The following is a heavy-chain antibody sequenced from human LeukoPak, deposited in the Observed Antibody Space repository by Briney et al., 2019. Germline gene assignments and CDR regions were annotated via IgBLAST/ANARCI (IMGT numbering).Heavy chain of an antibody. D-gene: IGHD3-22*01. V-gene: IGHV4-34*01. Sequence: SETLSLTCAVYGGSFSGYYWSWIRQPPGKGLEWIGEINHSGSTNYNPSLKSRVTISVDTSKNQFSLKLSSVTAADTAVYYCARGLGYYYDTHFDYWGQGTLATVSS. CDR2: INHSGST. J-gene: IGHJ4*02. CDR3: ARGLGYYYDTHFDY. CDR1: GGSFSGYY.